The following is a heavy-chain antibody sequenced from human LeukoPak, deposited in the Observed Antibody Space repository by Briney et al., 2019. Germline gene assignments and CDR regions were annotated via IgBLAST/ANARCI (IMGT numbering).Heavy chain of an antibody. Sequence: PGGSLRLSCAASGFTFSSYGMRWVRQAPGKGLEWVAVISYDGSNKYYADSVKGRFTISRDNSKNTLYLQMNSLRAEDTAVYYCAKWGVATDYYYYGMDVWGQGTTVTVSS. CDR3: AKWGVATDYYYYGMDV. D-gene: IGHD4-23*01. CDR2: ISYDGSNK. CDR1: GFTFSSYG. V-gene: IGHV3-30*18. J-gene: IGHJ6*02.